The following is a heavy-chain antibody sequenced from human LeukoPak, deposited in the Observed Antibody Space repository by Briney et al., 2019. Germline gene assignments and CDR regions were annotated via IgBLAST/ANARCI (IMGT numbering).Heavy chain of an antibody. CDR1: GFTFSSYW. V-gene: IGHV4-4*02. CDR3: ARGRGSGWPRFDY. J-gene: IGHJ4*02. Sequence: PGGSLRLSCAASGFTFSSYWMSWVRQAPGKGLEWIGEIYHSGSTNYNPSLKSRVTISVDKSKNQFSLKLSSVTAADTAVYYCARGRGSGWPRFDYWGQGTLVTVSS. D-gene: IGHD6-19*01. CDR2: IYHSGST.